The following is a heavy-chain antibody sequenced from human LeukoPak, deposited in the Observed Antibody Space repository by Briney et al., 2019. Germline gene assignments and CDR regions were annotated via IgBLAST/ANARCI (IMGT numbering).Heavy chain of an antibody. V-gene: IGHV3-13*01. CDR1: GFTSSSYD. Sequence: PGGSLRLSCATSGFTSSSYDMHWVRQATGKGLEWVSGIGTAGDIYYSGSVKGRFTISRENAKSSLYLQMKSLRAGDTAVYYCARDRGRYYMDVWGKGTTVTISS. D-gene: IGHD6-25*01. CDR3: ARDRGRYYMDV. CDR2: IGTAGDI. J-gene: IGHJ6*03.